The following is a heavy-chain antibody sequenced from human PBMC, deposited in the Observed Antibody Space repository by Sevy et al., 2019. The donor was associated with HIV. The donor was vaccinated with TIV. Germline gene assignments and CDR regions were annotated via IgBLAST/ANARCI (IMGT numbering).Heavy chain of an antibody. D-gene: IGHD3-10*01. V-gene: IGHV1-2*02. Sequence: ASVKVSCKASGYSFTAYYIHWVRQAPGQGLEWMGWINPNSGGTHYIQNFQGRVTMTGDTSISTAYMELTGLRSDDTDVYYCAKAALGDLLLNWGQGTLVTVSS. J-gene: IGHJ4*02. CDR3: AKAALGDLLLN. CDR1: GYSFTAYY. CDR2: INPNSGGT.